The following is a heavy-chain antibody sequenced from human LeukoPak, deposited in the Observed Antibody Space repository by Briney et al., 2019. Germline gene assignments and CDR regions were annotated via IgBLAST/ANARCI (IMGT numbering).Heavy chain of an antibody. CDR1: GVSFSSHY. CDR2: VLDSERT. CDR3: ATIKRGSIFGYFDF. Sequence: SETLSLTCTVSGVSFSSHYWGWIRQPPGKGLEWIGYVLDSERTKDNPSLKSRATLSADTSKNQFSLRLTSVTAADSAVYYCATIKRGSIFGYFDFWGQGVLVTVSS. V-gene: IGHV4-59*11. D-gene: IGHD5-18*01. J-gene: IGHJ4*02.